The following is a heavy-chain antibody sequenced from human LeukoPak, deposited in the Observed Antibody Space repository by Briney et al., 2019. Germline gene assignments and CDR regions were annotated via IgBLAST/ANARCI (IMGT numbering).Heavy chain of an antibody. V-gene: IGHV1-2*02. Sequence: ASVKVSCKASGYTFTGYYMHWVRQAPGQGLEWMGWINPNSGGTNYAQKFQGRVTMTRDTSISTAYMELSRLRSDDTAVYYCARGFDRESYYYYMDVWGKGTTVTIS. J-gene: IGHJ6*03. CDR2: INPNSGGT. D-gene: IGHD3-10*01. CDR1: GYTFTGYY. CDR3: ARGFDRESYYYYMDV.